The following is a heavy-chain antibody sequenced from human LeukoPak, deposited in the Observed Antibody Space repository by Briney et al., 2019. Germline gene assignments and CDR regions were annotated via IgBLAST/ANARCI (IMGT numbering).Heavy chain of an antibody. CDR1: GYTFTNYY. J-gene: IGHJ4*02. D-gene: IGHD2-8*02. CDR2: INPTGTST. V-gene: IGHV1-46*01. Sequence: ASVKVSCKASGYTFTNYYMHWVRRAPGQGLEWVGLINPTGTSTNYAQKFRGRVTMTRDTSTTTVYMELSSLRSEDTAVYYCAREESGGYFDYWGQGTLVTVSS. CDR3: AREESGGYFDY.